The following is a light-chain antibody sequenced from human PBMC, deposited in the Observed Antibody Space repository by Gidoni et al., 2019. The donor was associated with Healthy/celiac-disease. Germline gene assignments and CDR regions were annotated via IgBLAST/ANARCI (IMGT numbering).Light chain of an antibody. CDR2: GAS. CDR3: QQYGSSPPIT. V-gene: IGKV3-20*01. CDR1: QSVSSSY. Sequence: EIVLTQSPGTLSLSPGERATLSCRASQSVSSSYLALDQQKPGQAPRLPIYGASSRATGMPERVRGSGEGKDFNINISRREPEYFAVYYCQQYGSSPPITFGQGTRLEIK. J-gene: IGKJ5*01.